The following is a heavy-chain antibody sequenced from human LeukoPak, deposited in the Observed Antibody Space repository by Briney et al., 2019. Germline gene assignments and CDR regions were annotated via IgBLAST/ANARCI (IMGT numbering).Heavy chain of an antibody. CDR1: GYTFTDYY. Sequence: GASVKVSCKASGYTFTDYYMHWVRQAPGQGLEWIGCINPNSGGTRYAQKFQGRFTMTRDTSISTAYMELSRLRSDDTTVYYCTYLTTVTTGFDYWGQGPLVTVSS. D-gene: IGHD4-17*01. CDR3: TYLTTVTTGFDY. V-gene: IGHV1-2*02. CDR2: INPNSGGT. J-gene: IGHJ4*02.